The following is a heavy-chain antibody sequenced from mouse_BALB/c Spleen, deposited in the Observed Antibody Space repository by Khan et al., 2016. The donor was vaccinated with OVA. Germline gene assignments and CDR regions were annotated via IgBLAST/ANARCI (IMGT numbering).Heavy chain of an antibody. CDR3: ARLAYYYNSEGFAY. D-gene: IGHD1-1*01. Sequence: EVKLVESGGDLVKPGGSLKLSCAASGFTFSTYGMSWVRQTPDKRLEWVATISTGGTYTYYPDSVKGRFTISRDNAKNTLYLQLSSLKSEDTAIYYCARLAYYYNSEGFAYWGPGTLVTVSA. CDR2: ISTGGTYT. CDR1: GFTFSTYG. V-gene: IGHV5-6*01. J-gene: IGHJ3*01.